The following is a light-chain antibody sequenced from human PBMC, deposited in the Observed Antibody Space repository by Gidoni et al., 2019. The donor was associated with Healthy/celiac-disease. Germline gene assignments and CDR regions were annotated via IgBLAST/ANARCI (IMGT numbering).Light chain of an antibody. J-gene: IGKJ4*01. CDR2: AAS. V-gene: IGKV1-9*01. CDR3: QQLNSYPRALT. CDR1: QGISSY. Sequence: DIQLTPSPSFLSASVGDRVTITCRASQGISSYLAWYQQKPGKAPKLLSYAASTLQSGVPSRFSGSGSGTEFTLTISSLQPEDFATYYCQQLNSYPRALTFGGGTKVEIK.